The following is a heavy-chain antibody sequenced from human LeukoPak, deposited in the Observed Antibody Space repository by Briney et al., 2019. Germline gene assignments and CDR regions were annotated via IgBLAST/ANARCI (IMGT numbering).Heavy chain of an antibody. Sequence: PGGSLRLSCTASGFTFSSYWMSWVRQAPGKGLEWVANIKQDGSEKYYVDSVKGRFTISRDNAKNSLYLQMNSLRAEDTAVYYCARDSDDFWSGYPHMDVWGKGTTVTVSS. D-gene: IGHD3-3*01. CDR3: ARDSDDFWSGYPHMDV. J-gene: IGHJ6*03. CDR1: GFTFSSYW. CDR2: IKQDGSEK. V-gene: IGHV3-7*01.